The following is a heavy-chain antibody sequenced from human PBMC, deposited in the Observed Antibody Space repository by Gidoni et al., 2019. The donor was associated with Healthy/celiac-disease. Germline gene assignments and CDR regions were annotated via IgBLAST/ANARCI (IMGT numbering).Heavy chain of an antibody. CDR3: ACSRPYGDSRS. Sequence: QVQLQQWGAGLLKPSETLSLTCAVYGGSFSGYYWSWIRQPPGKGLEWIGEINHSGSTNYNPSLKSRVTISVDTSKNQFSLKLSSVTAADTAVYYCACSRPYGDSRSWGQGTLVTVSS. CDR1: GGSFSGYY. D-gene: IGHD4-17*01. CDR2: INHSGST. V-gene: IGHV4-34*01. J-gene: IGHJ5*02.